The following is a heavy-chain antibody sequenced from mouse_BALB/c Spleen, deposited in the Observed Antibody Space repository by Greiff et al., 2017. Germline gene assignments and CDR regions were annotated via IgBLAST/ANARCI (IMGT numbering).Heavy chain of an antibody. V-gene: IGHV1-69*02. CDR2: IDPSDSYT. D-gene: IGHD2-10*02. CDR3: ALYGNYVGY. CDR1: GYTFTSYW. Sequence: QVQLQPPGAELVKPGASVKLSCKASGYTFTSYWMHWVKQRPGQGLEWIGEIDPSDSYTNYNQKFKGKATLTVDKSSSTAYMQLSSLTSEDSAVYYCALYGNYVGYWGQGTTLTVSS. J-gene: IGHJ2*01.